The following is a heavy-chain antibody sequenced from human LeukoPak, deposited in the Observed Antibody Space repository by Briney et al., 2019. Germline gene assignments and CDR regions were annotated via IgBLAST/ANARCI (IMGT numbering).Heavy chain of an antibody. CDR1: GLTFSSYA. D-gene: IGHD3-9*01. J-gene: IGHJ4*02. CDR2: ISGSGGST. CDR3: AKEGSRYDILTGYPIDY. Sequence: GGSLRLSCAASGLTFSSYAMSWVRQAPGKGLEWVSAISGSGGSTYYADSVKGRFTISRDNSKNTLYLQMNSLRAEDTAVYYCAKEGSRYDILTGYPIDYWGQGTLVTVSS. V-gene: IGHV3-23*01.